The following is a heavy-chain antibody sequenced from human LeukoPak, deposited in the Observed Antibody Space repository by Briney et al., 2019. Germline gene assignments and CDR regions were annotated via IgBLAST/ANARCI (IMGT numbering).Heavy chain of an antibody. J-gene: IGHJ4*02. Sequence: GGSLRLSCAASGFTFSSYTMNWVRQAPGKGLEWVSAISGSGGSTYYADSVKGRFTISRDNSKNTLYLQMNSLRAEDTAVYYCAKDLDSSSGLGVFDYWGQGTLVTVSS. D-gene: IGHD6-6*01. CDR1: GFTFSSYT. CDR2: ISGSGGST. CDR3: AKDLDSSSGLGVFDY. V-gene: IGHV3-23*01.